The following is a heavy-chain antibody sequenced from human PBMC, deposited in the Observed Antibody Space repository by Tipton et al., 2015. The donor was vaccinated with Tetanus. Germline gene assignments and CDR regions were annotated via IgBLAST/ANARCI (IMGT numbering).Heavy chain of an antibody. CDR3: AKDLVWGVNYYYYGMDV. J-gene: IGHJ6*02. Sequence: TLSLTCTVSGGSTSSYYWSWIRQPAGKGLEWIGRIYTSESTNYNPSLKSRLTMSVDTSKNQFSLRLNSVTAADTAVYYCAKDLVWGVNYYYYGMDVWGQGTTVTVSS. CDR2: IYTSEST. V-gene: IGHV4-4*07. D-gene: IGHD3-16*01. CDR1: GGSTSSYY.